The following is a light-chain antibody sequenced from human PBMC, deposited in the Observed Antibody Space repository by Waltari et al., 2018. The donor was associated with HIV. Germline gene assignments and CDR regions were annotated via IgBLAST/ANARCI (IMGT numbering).Light chain of an antibody. J-gene: IGKJ3*01. CDR3: QKYKSAPFT. Sequence: DIQMTQSPSSLSASVGDRVTITCRADQAINNYLAWYQQQPGRAPRLLIYATSTLQSGVPSRFSGSGSGTDFTLTISGLQPEDVATYYCQKYKSAPFTFGPGTKVDIK. V-gene: IGKV1-27*01. CDR2: ATS. CDR1: QAINNY.